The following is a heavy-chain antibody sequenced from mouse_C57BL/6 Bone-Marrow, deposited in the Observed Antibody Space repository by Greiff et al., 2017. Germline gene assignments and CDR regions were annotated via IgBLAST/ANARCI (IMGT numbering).Heavy chain of an antibody. CDR2: IDPENGDT. D-gene: IGHD3-1*01. V-gene: IGHV14-4*01. CDR1: GFNIKDDY. Sequence: VQLQQSGAELVRPGASVKLSCTASGFNIKDDYMHWVKQRPEQGLEWIGWIDPENGDTEYASKFQGKATITAHTSSNTAYLQLSSLTSEDTAVYYCTTWGYDYYAMDYWGQGTSVTVSS. CDR3: TTWGYDYYAMDY. J-gene: IGHJ4*01.